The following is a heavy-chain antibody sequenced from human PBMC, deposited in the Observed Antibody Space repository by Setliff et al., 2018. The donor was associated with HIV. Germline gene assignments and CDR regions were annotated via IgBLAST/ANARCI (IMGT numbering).Heavy chain of an antibody. D-gene: IGHD1-20*01. CDR2: IYNSGRN. J-gene: IGHJ3*02. V-gene: IGHV4-59*08. CDR3: ARAITFHDAFDI. Sequence: SETLSLTCTVSGGSISSYYWSWIRQPPGKGLEWIGYIYNSGRNNYNPSLKSRVTISVDTSKKQFSLKLSSVTAADTAVYYCARAITFHDAFDIWGQGTMVTVS. CDR1: GGSISSYY.